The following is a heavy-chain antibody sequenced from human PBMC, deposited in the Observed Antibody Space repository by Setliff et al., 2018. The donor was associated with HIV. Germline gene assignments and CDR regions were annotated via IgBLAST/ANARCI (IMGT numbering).Heavy chain of an antibody. CDR3: SGWKGDYYDSSGINGY. Sequence: GGSLRLSCAASGFTFSSYEMNWVRQASGKGLEWVGRIRSKANSYATEYAASVKGRFTISRDDSKNTAYLQMNSLKTDDTAMYYCSGWKGDYYDSSGINGYWGQGTLVTVSS. CDR2: IRSKANSYAT. J-gene: IGHJ4*02. CDR1: GFTFSSYE. D-gene: IGHD3-22*01. V-gene: IGHV3-73*01.